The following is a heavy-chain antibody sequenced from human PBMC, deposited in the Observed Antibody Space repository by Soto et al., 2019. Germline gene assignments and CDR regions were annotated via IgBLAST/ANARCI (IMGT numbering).Heavy chain of an antibody. Sequence: QVQLAQSGPELKKPGASLEVSCRASGYTFSNYGISWVRQVPGQGLEWMAWISVKNGDTNFAQKFQGRLSVTTDTSTSTAYLNLRSLRSDDTAVHYCARLTTLSSPKYRFYYYMDIWGKGTTVTVSS. V-gene: IGHV1-18*01. J-gene: IGHJ6*03. D-gene: IGHD4-4*01. CDR3: ARLTTLSSPKYRFYYYMDI. CDR2: ISVKNGDT. CDR1: GYTFSNYG.